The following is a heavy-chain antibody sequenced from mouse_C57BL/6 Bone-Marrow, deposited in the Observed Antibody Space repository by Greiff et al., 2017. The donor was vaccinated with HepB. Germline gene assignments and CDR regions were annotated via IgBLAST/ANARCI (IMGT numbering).Heavy chain of an antibody. V-gene: IGHV1-50*01. CDR2: IDPSDSYT. J-gene: IGHJ4*01. CDR1: GYTFTSYW. Sequence: QVQLQQPGAELVKPGASVKLSCKASGYTFTSYWMQWVKQRPGQGLEWIGEIDPSDSYTNYNGKFKGKATLTADKSSSTAYMQLSSLTSEDSAVYFCARDYGSSYCYAMDYWGQGTSVTVSS. CDR3: ARDYGSSYCYAMDY. D-gene: IGHD1-1*01.